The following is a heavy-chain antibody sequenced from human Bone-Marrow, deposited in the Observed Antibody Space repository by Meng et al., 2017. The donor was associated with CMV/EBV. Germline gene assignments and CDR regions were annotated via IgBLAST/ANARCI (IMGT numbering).Heavy chain of an antibody. Sequence: SETLSLTCTVSGGSISSSSYYWGWIRQPPGKGLEWIGSIYYTGSSKYNPSLKSRVSISIDMSKNHFSLKLNSVTAADTAVYFCAGYKTWDWFDPWGQGTLVTVSS. D-gene: IGHD2-2*02. CDR3: AGYKTWDWFDP. CDR1: GGSISSSSYY. V-gene: IGHV4-39*07. CDR2: IYYTGSS. J-gene: IGHJ5*02.